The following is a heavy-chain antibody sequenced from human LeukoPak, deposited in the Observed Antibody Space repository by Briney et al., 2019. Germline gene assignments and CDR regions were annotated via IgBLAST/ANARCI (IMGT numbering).Heavy chain of an antibody. D-gene: IGHD1-14*01. CDR2: LYSDGNT. V-gene: IGHV3-53*01. Sequence: GGSLRLSCAASGFTVITNDMTWVRMAPGKGLEWVSVLYSDGNTKYADSVQGRFTISRDNSKNTLYLEMNSLSPDDTAVYYCARGVEPLAANTLAYWGQGTLVTVSS. CDR3: ARGVEPLAANTLAY. CDR1: GFTVITND. J-gene: IGHJ4*02.